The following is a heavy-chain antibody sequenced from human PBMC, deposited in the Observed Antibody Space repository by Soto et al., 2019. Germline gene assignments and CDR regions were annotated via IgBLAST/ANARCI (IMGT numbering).Heavy chain of an antibody. CDR2: ISAHNGNT. J-gene: IGHJ4*02. D-gene: IGHD1-1*01. CDR3: ARGRYGDY. V-gene: IGHV1-18*01. Sequence: QVHLVQSGAEVKKPGASVKVSCKGSGYAFTTYGITWVRQAPGQGLEWMGWISAHNGNTNYAQKLQGRVTVTRDTSTSTAYMELRSLRSDDTAVYYWARGRYGDYWCERAMVTVSS. CDR1: GYAFTTYG.